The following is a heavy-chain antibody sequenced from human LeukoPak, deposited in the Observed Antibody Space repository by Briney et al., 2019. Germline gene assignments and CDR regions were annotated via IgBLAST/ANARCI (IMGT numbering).Heavy chain of an antibody. CDR1: GGSLSDHD. D-gene: IGHD3-22*01. V-gene: IGHV4-34*01. CDR3: ARGKGDLSMIAMIVTAVEFYFDS. CDR2: INHRGAT. J-gene: IGHJ4*02. Sequence: SETLSLTCAVFGGSLSDHDWSWIRQPPGKGLEWRGEINHRGATNYNPSLKSRLTLSLDTSKNQVSLKLNSLTAADTAVYYCARGKGDLSMIAMIVTAVEFYFDSWGPGTLVTVSS.